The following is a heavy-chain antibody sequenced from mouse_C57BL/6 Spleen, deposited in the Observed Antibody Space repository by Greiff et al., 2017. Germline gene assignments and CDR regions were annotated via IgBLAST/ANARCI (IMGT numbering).Heavy chain of an antibody. CDR2: IYWDDDK. CDR3: ARRGPGDSSGSFDY. J-gene: IGHJ2*01. D-gene: IGHD3-2*02. Sequence: QVQLKESGPGILQSSQTLSLTCSFSGFSLSTSGMGVSWIRQPSGKGLEWLAHIYWDDDKRYNPSLKSRLTISKDTSRNQVFLKITRVDTAETATYYCARRGPGDSSGSFDYWGQGTTLTVSS. CDR1: GFSLSTSGMG. V-gene: IGHV8-12*01.